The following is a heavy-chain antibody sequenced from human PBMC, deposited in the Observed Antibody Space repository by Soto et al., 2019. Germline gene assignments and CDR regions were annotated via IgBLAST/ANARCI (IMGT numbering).Heavy chain of an antibody. CDR2: IYDSGNT. J-gene: IGHJ4*02. D-gene: IGHD3-10*01. CDR3: ARGIRGGTDY. V-gene: IGHV4-59*11. CDR1: GGSISSHY. Sequence: SETLSLTCTVSGGSISSHYWTWIRQPPGKGLEWIGHIYDSGNTNYNPSLKSRVTISVDTSKNQFSLKLSSVTAADTAVYYCARGIRGGTDYWGQGTLVTVSS.